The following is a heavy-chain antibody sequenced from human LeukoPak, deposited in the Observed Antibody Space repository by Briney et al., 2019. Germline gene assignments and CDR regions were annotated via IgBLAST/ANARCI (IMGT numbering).Heavy chain of an antibody. CDR2: INQGGSEK. CDR3: ARDGVAAGLYFDS. Sequence: GGSLRLSCAASGFRFSDYWMNWVRQAPRKGLEWVASINQGGSEKHYVDSLRGRFTISRDNAKNSLYLQMSSLRVVDTAVYYCARDGVAAGLYFDSWGQGTLVTVSS. V-gene: IGHV3-7*03. J-gene: IGHJ4*02. D-gene: IGHD2-15*01. CDR1: GFRFSDYW.